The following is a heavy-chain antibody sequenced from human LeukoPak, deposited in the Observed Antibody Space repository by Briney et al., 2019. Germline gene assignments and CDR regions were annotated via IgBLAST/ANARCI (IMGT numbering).Heavy chain of an antibody. CDR1: GYTFTSYG. J-gene: IGHJ5*02. D-gene: IGHD6-19*01. V-gene: IGHV1-18*01. CDR2: ISAYNGNT. Sequence: EASVKVSCKASGYTFTSYGISWVRQAPGQGLEWMGWISAYNGNTNYAQKLQGRVTMTTDTSTGTAYMELRSLRSDDTAVYYCASNVAVAGDYNWFDPWGQGTLVTVSS. CDR3: ASNVAVAGDYNWFDP.